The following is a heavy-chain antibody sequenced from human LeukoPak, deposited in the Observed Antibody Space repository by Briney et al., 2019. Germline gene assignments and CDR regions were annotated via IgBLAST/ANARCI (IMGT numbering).Heavy chain of an antibody. CDR1: GGSLCSGSYY. J-gene: IGHJ4*02. D-gene: IGHD1-26*01. Sequence: SETLSLTCTPSGGSLCSGSYYWSWIRQPPGKGLEWIGYIYYSGSTNYNPSLKSRVTISVDTSKHQFSLKLSSVTAADTAVYYCARLVVGACTGGFNYWGQGTLVTVSS. CDR3: ARLVVGACTGGFNY. CDR2: IYYSGST. V-gene: IGHV4-61*01.